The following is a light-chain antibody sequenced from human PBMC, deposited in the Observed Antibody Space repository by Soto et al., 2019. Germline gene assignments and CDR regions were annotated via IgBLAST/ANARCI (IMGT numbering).Light chain of an antibody. Sequence: IQMTQSPSTLSASVGDSVSITCRASQNVSVSLAWYQHKPGEAPKLLIYDVSNLETGVPSRFSGSGSGTEFSLTIRSLQPDDFATYYCQQYDYSRSFGQGTQVDIK. CDR2: DVS. J-gene: IGKJ1*01. V-gene: IGKV1-5*01. CDR1: QNVSVS. CDR3: QQYDYSRS.